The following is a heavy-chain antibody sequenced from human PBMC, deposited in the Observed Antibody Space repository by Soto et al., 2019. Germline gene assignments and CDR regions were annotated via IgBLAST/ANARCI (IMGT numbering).Heavy chain of an antibody. D-gene: IGHD3-22*01. Sequence: RLSCAASAFTFRSYAMYWVRQAPGKGLEWVTVISYDGTNNYYADSVKGRFTVSRDNSKNTLYLQMNSLRAEDTAVYYCARDRLYDSNTYYYKYGMDVWGQGTTVTVSS. V-gene: IGHV3-30-3*01. CDR1: AFTFRSYA. J-gene: IGHJ6*02. CDR2: ISYDGTNN. CDR3: ARDRLYDSNTYYYKYGMDV.